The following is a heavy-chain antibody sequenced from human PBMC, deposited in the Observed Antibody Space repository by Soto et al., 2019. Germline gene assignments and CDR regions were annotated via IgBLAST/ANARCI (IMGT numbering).Heavy chain of an antibody. D-gene: IGHD3-3*01. J-gene: IGHJ4*02. Sequence: SETLSLTCTVSGGSISSSSYCWGWIRQPPGKGLEWIGSIYYSGSTYYNPSLKSRVTISVDTSKNQFSLKLSSVTAADTAVYYCATLYDFVIDYWGQGTLVTVSS. CDR2: IYYSGST. CDR1: GGSISSSSYC. CDR3: ATLYDFVIDY. V-gene: IGHV4-39*01.